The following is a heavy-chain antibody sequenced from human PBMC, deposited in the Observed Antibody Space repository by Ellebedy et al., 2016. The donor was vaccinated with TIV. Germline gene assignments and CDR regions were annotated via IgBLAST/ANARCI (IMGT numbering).Heavy chain of an antibody. Sequence: GGSLRLSCAASGFSFSSYWMTWVRQAPGKGLEWVANINQGGSERHYVDSVKGRFTIARDNAKNSLYLQMSSLRVEDTAGYYCATDGSYGDYRSPTHAFVMWGQGTMVAVSS. CDR2: INQGGSER. CDR1: GFSFSSYW. CDR3: ATDGSYGDYRSPTHAFVM. J-gene: IGHJ3*02. D-gene: IGHD4-17*01. V-gene: IGHV3-7*01.